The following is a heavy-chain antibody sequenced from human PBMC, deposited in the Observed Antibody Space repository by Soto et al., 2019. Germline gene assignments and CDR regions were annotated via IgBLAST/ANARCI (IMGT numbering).Heavy chain of an antibody. CDR2: INAGNGNT. D-gene: IGHD3-16*01. V-gene: IGHV1-3*01. CDR1: GYTFTSDA. J-gene: IGHJ3*02. Sequence: QVQLVQSGAEVKKPGASVKVSCKASGYTFTSDAMHWVRQAPGQRLEWMGWINAGNGNTKYSQKFQGRVTITRDTSASTAYMELSSLRSEDTAVYYCARFRLIRGSYDAFDIWGQETMVTVSS. CDR3: ARFRLIRGSYDAFDI.